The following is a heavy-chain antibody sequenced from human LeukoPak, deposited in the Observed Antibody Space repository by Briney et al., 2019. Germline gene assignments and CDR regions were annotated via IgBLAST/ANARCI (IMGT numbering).Heavy chain of an antibody. CDR1: GYIFTDYH. J-gene: IGHJ4*02. V-gene: IGHV1-2*02. D-gene: IGHD4-17*01. Sequence: ASVKVSCKASGYIFTDYHIHWVRQAPGQGLEWMGWINPNSGGTNYAQKFQGRVTMTRDTSISTAYMELSRLRSDDTAVYYCAREGYGEGYFDYWGQGTLVTVSS. CDR2: INPNSGGT. CDR3: AREGYGEGYFDY.